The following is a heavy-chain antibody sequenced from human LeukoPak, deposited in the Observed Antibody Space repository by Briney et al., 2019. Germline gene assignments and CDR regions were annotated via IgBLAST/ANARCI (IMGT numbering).Heavy chain of an antibody. Sequence: SETLSLTCAVSGYSISSGYYWGWIRQPPGKGLEWIGSIYHSGSTYYNPSLKRRVTISVDTSKNQFSQKLSSVTAADTAVYYCARGTGSSPGVDYWGQGTLVTVSS. V-gene: IGHV4-38-2*01. J-gene: IGHJ4*02. CDR1: GYSISSGYY. D-gene: IGHD3/OR15-3a*01. CDR3: ARGTGSSPGVDY. CDR2: IYHSGST.